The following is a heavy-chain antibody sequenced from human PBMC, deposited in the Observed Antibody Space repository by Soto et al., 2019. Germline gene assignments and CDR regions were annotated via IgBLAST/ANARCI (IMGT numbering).Heavy chain of an antibody. CDR2: ISAYNGNT. CDR3: ARLGVTTSVYYYTMDV. V-gene: IGHV1-18*04. D-gene: IGHD4-4*01. J-gene: IGHJ6*02. CDR1: GFGLINYG. Sequence: ASVKVSCKASGFGLINYGFTGGRQAPGQGLEWMGWISAYNGNTIYAQNLQGRLTMTRDTSTSTAYMELRSLRSDDTAVYYCARLGVTTSVYYYTMDVWGQGTTVTVSS.